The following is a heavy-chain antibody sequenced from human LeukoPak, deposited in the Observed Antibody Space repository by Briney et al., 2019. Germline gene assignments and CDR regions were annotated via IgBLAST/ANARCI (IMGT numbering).Heavy chain of an antibody. V-gene: IGHV3-30*02. CDR2: IHFDGSTV. CDR1: GFTFSSFG. Sequence: GGSLRLSCAASGFTFSSFGMHWVRQAPGKGLEWVAVIHFDGSTVYSGDSVQGRFTISRDNSKNTLYLQMNNLRPEDTAFYYCAKDQCTRTSCDGYPGHWGQGTLVTVSS. J-gene: IGHJ4*02. D-gene: IGHD2-2*01. CDR3: AKDQCTRTSCDGYPGH.